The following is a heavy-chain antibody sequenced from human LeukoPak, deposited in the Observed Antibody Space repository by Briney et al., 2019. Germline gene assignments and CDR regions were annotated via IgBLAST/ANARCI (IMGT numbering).Heavy chain of an antibody. CDR2: IIPIFGTA. Sequence: ASVKVSCKASGGTFSSYAISWVRQAPGQGLEWIGGIIPIFGTANYAQKFQGRVTITADESTSTAYMELSSLRSEDTAVYYCATTYYDSSGAPYWGQGTLVTVSS. J-gene: IGHJ4*02. CDR3: ATTYYDSSGAPY. D-gene: IGHD3-22*01. CDR1: GGTFSSYA. V-gene: IGHV1-69*13.